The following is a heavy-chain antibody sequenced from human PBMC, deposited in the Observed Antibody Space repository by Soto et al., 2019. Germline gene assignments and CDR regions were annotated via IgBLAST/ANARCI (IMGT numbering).Heavy chain of an antibody. CDR3: ARYDFGTFDN. D-gene: IGHD4-17*01. J-gene: IGHJ4*02. CDR1: GDSVSSSFW. Sequence: PSETLSLTCAVSGDSVSSSFWWTWVRQPPGKGLGWIGEIYHTETTNYAPSLKSRVTISLDKSMNQFSLRFNSVTPADTAVYYCARYDFGTFDNWGQGIRVTVSS. V-gene: IGHV4-4*02. CDR2: IYHTETT.